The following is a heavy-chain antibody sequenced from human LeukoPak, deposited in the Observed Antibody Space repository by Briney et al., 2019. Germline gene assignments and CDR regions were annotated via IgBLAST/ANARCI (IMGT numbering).Heavy chain of an antibody. D-gene: IGHD6-19*01. CDR1: GYTFTSYY. Sequence: GASVKVSCKASGYTFTSYYMHWVRQAPGQGLEWMGIINPSGGSTSYAQKFQGRVTMTRDTSISTAYMELSRLRSDDTAVYYCARDSSGCRYWGQGTLVTVSS. CDR3: ARDSSGCRY. CDR2: INPSGGST. V-gene: IGHV1-46*01. J-gene: IGHJ4*02.